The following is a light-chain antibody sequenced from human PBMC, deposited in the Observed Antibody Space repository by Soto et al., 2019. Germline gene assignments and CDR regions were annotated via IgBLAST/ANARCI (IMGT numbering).Light chain of an antibody. V-gene: IGKV3-20*01. CDR3: QQYGSSPRT. CDR1: ESVRSNY. Sequence: IVLTQSPGTLSLSPWERATLSCRASESVRSNYLAWYQQRPGQAPRLLIYAASSRATGIPDRISGSGSGTDFTLTISRLEPEDFAVYYCQQYGSSPRTFGQGTKVDIK. CDR2: AAS. J-gene: IGKJ1*01.